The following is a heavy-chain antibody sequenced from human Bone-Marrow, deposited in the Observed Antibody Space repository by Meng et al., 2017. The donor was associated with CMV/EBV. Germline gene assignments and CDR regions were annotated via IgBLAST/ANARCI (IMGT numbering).Heavy chain of an antibody. J-gene: IGHJ5*02. D-gene: IGHD3-3*01. CDR1: GYTFTSYA. CDR3: ARGEYYDFGNWFDP. CDR2: INTNTGNP. V-gene: IGHV7-4-1*01. Sequence: ASVKVSCNASGYTFTSYAMNWVRQAPGQGLEWMGWINTNTGNPTYAQGFTGRFVFSLDTSVSTAYLQICSLKAEDTAVYYCARGEYYDFGNWFDPWGQGTLVTVSS.